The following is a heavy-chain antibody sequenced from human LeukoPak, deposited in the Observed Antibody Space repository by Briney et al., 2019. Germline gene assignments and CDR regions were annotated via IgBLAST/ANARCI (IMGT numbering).Heavy chain of an antibody. D-gene: IGHD3-10*01. Sequence: SETLSLTCTVSGGSISSYYWSWIRQPAGKGLEWIGRIYTSGSTNYNPSLKSRVTMSVDTSKDQFSLKLSSVTAADTAVYYCAREVHGSGSYYSFDYWGQGTLVTVSS. CDR2: IYTSGST. J-gene: IGHJ4*02. CDR3: AREVHGSGSYYSFDY. CDR1: GGSISSYY. V-gene: IGHV4-4*07.